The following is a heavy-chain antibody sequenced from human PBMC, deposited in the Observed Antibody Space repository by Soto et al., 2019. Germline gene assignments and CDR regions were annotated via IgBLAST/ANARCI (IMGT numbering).Heavy chain of an antibody. CDR1: GFTFSSYS. CDR2: ISSSSSTI. J-gene: IGHJ6*02. Sequence: GGSLRLSCAASGFTFSSYSMNWVRQAPGKGLEWVSYISSSSSTIYYADSVKGRFTISRDNAKNSLYLQMNSLRDEDTAVYYCVEMLAYPLYGSETTGNYYYGMDVWGQGTTVTVSS. D-gene: IGHD3-10*01. CDR3: VEMLAYPLYGSETTGNYYYGMDV. V-gene: IGHV3-48*02.